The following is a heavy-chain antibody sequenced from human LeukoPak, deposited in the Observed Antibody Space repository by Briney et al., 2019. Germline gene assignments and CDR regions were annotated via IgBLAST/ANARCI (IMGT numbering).Heavy chain of an antibody. Sequence: SETLSLTCAVSGGSISSNNWWGWVRQPPGKGLEWIGEIYHSGSPNYNPSLKSRVTISVDKSRNHFSLNLSSVTAAVTAVYYCARVNINNWHSCDYWGQGTLVTVSS. J-gene: IGHJ4*02. CDR3: ARVNINNWHSCDY. CDR2: IYHSGSP. CDR1: GGSISSNNW. D-gene: IGHD1-1*01. V-gene: IGHV4-4*02.